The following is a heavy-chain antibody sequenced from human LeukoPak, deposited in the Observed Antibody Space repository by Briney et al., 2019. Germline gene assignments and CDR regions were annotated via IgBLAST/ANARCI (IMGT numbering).Heavy chain of an antibody. CDR3: ARAPSSSWFHQIFAFDY. Sequence: PGGSLRLSCAASGFTFSNAWMSWVRQAPGKGLEWVGRIKSKTDGGTTDYAAPVKGRFTISRDDSKNTLYLQMNSLRAEDTAVYYCARAPSSSWFHQIFAFDYWGQGTLVTVSS. CDR2: IKSKTDGGTT. CDR1: GFTFSNAW. D-gene: IGHD6-13*01. V-gene: IGHV3-15*01. J-gene: IGHJ4*02.